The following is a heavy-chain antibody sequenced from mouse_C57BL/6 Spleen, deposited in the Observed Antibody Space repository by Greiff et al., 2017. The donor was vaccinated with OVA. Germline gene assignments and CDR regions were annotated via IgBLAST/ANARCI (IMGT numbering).Heavy chain of an antibody. CDR2: IYPGNGDT. V-gene: IGHV1-12*01. CDR3: ARYDDGYYVDAMDY. D-gene: IGHD2-3*01. J-gene: IGHJ4*01. Sequence: QVQLKQSGAELVRPGASVKMSCKASGYTFTSYNMHWVKQTPRQGLEWIGAIYPGNGDTSYNQKFKGKATLTVDKSSSTAYMQLSSLTSEDSAVYFCARYDDGYYVDAMDYWGQGTSVTVSS. CDR1: GYTFTSYN.